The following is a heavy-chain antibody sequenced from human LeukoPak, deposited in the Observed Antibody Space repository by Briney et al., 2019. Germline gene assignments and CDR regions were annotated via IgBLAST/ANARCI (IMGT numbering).Heavy chain of an antibody. CDR2: YDGGNT. V-gene: IGHV3-30*01. Sequence: YDGGNTYYADSVKGRFTISRDNSKNTLYLQMESLRAEDTAVYYCARGRYSGYDSGYFDYWGQGTLVTVSS. CDR3: ARGRYSGYDSGYFDY. J-gene: IGHJ4*02. D-gene: IGHD5-12*01.